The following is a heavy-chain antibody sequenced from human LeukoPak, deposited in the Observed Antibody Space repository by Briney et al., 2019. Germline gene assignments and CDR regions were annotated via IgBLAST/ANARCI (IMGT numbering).Heavy chain of an antibody. CDR3: ARVGYCSSASGYSPGAFDI. CDR1: GDSVSTTDYY. D-gene: IGHD2-2*01. J-gene: IGHJ3*02. CDR2: IYDSGNT. Sequence: SQTLSLTCTVSGDSVSTTDYYWTWIRQPPGRGLEWIGYIYDSGNTYYNPPLKSRVTISVDTSNNQVSLKLRSVTAADTAVYYCARVGYCSSASGYSPGAFDIWGQGTMVTVFS. V-gene: IGHV4-30-4*01.